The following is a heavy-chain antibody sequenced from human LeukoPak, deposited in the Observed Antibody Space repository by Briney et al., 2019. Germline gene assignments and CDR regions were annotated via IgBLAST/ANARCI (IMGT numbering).Heavy chain of an antibody. CDR1: GFTFSSYS. CDR3: ARVLGYCSGGSCYESRFDP. D-gene: IGHD2-15*01. CDR2: ISSSSSYI. Sequence: GGSLRLSCAASGFTFSSYSMNWVRQAPGKGLEWVSSISSSSSYIYYADSVKGRFTISRDNAKNSLYLQMNSLRAEDTAVYYCARVLGYCSGGSCYESRFDPWGQGTLVTVSS. V-gene: IGHV3-21*01. J-gene: IGHJ5*02.